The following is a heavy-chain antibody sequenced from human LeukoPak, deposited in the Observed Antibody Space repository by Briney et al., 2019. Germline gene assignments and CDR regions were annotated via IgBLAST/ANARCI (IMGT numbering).Heavy chain of an antibody. Sequence: SETLSLTCTVSGGSISSHYWSWIRQPPGKGLEWIGYIHYSGSTNYNPSLKSRVTISVDTSKNQFSLKLSSVTAADTAVYYCARREGDYGYWYFDLWGRGTLVTVSP. CDR1: GGSISSHY. D-gene: IGHD4-17*01. J-gene: IGHJ2*01. V-gene: IGHV4-59*08. CDR2: IHYSGST. CDR3: ARREGDYGYWYFDL.